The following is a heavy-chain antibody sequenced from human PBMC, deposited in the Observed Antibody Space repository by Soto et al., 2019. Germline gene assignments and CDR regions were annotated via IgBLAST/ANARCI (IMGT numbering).Heavy chain of an antibody. D-gene: IGHD3-10*01. CDR1: GFNFSNYI. V-gene: IGHV3-30-3*01. CDR2: ILHDGNNK. J-gene: IGHJ4*02. Sequence: QVQLVESGGGVVQPGRSLRLSCAASGFNFSNYIMHWVRQAPGNGLEWVAMILHDGNNKYYADSVKGRFTISRDNSKNTLYLQMNSLRTEDTAIYYCARDDEDGSYCDLGYWGQGTLVTVSS. CDR3: ARDDEDGSYCDLGY.